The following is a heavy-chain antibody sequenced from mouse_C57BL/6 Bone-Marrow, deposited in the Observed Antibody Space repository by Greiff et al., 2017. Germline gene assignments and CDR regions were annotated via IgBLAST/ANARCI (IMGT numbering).Heavy chain of an antibody. CDR1: GYTFTSYW. V-gene: IGHV1-59*01. J-gene: IGHJ3*01. Sequence: QVQLQQPGAELVRPGTSVKLSCKASGYTFTSYWMHWVKQRPGQGLEWIGVIDPSDSYTNYNQKFKGKATLTVDTSSSTAYMQHSSLTSEDSAVYYCVRPWFAYWGQGTLVTVSA. CDR3: VRPWFAY. CDR2: IDPSDSYT.